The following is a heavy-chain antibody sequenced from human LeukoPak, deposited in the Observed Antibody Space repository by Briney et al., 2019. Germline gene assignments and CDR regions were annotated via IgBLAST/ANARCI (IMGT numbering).Heavy chain of an antibody. J-gene: IGHJ4*02. CDR1: GFTVSSYG. Sequence: GGSLRLSCAASGFTVSSYGMNWVRQAPGKGLEWVSYISTSSNRIDYADSVKGRFTMSRDNAKNLLYLQMNSLRDEDTAMYYCARVSAPGTSGWYFGYWGQGTLVTVSS. CDR3: ARVSAPGTSGWYFGY. CDR2: ISTSSNRI. D-gene: IGHD6-19*01. V-gene: IGHV3-48*02.